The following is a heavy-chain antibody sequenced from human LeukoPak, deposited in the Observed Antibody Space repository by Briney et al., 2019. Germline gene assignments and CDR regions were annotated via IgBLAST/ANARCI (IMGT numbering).Heavy chain of an antibody. Sequence: SETLSLTCTVSGGSISSYYWSWIRQPPGKGLEWIGYIYYSGSANYNPSLKSRVTISVDTSKNQFSLKLSSVTAADTAVYYCASANYYYYYYMDVWGKGTTVTVSS. CDR1: GGSISSYY. V-gene: IGHV4-59*01. CDR2: IYYSGSA. J-gene: IGHJ6*03. CDR3: ASANYYYYYYMDV.